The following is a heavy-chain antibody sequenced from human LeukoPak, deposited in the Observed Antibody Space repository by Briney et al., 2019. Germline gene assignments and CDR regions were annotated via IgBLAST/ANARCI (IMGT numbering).Heavy chain of an antibody. CDR2: IYYTGSA. Sequence: SETLSLTCTASGGSISSYYWSWIRQPPGKGLESIGYIYYTGSANYNPSLKSRVTISVDTSKNQFSLKLSSVTAADTAVYYCARVLKSGPYYYFDTWGQGTLVTVSS. D-gene: IGHD3-10*01. CDR3: ARVLKSGPYYYFDT. J-gene: IGHJ5*02. V-gene: IGHV4-59*01. CDR1: GGSISSYY.